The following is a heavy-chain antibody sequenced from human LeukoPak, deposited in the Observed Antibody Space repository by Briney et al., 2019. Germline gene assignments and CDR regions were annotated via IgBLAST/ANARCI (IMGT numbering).Heavy chain of an antibody. CDR2: INPNSGGT. CDR3: ARGLLPTTTPLDY. Sequence: GASVKVSCKASGYTFTGYYMHWVRQAPGQGLEWMGWINPNSGGTNYAQKFQGRVTMTRDTSISTAYMELSRLRSDDTAVYYCARGLLPTTTPLDYWGQGTLVTVSS. J-gene: IGHJ4*02. D-gene: IGHD2-15*01. V-gene: IGHV1-2*02. CDR1: GYTFTGYY.